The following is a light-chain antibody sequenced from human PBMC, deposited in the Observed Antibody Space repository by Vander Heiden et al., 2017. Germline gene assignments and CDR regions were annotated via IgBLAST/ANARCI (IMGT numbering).Light chain of an antibody. J-gene: IGLJ1*01. CDR3: CSYAGSRTYV. Sequence: QSALTQPASVSGSPGQSITISCTGTSSDVGSYNLVSWYQQHPGKALKLMIYEGSKRPSGVSNRFSGSKSGNTASLTISGLQAEDEADYYCCSYAGSRTYVFGTGTKVTVL. CDR1: SSDVGSYNL. V-gene: IGLV2-23*01. CDR2: EGS.